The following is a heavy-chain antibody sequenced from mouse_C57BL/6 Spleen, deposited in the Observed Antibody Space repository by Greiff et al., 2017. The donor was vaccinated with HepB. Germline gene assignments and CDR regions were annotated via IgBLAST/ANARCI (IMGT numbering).Heavy chain of an antibody. D-gene: IGHD1-1*01. CDR3: ARSGVWYYGSSPYFDY. CDR1: GYTFTSYW. CDR2: IYPSDSET. J-gene: IGHJ2*01. V-gene: IGHV1-61*01. Sequence: VQLQQPGAELVRPGSSVKLSCKASGYTFTSYWMDWVKQRPGQGLEWIGNIYPSDSETHYNQKFKDKATLTVDKSSSTAYMQLSSLTSEDSAVYYCARSGVWYYGSSPYFDYWGQGTTLTVSS.